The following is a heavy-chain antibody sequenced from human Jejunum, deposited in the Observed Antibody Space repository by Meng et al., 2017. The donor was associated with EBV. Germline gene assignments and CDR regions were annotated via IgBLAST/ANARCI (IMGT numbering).Heavy chain of an antibody. D-gene: IGHD5-24*01. CDR2: IWYDGSNE. Sequence: QVQLVESGGGVVQPGGSLRLSCAASGFTFSFYGMHWVRQARGKGLEWVAVIWYDGSNEQYGDSVKGRFTISRDNSKNTLYLQMNSLTAEDTAVYYCARGTNRWVHQSDYWGQGTLVTVAS. CDR1: GFTFSFYG. J-gene: IGHJ4*02. CDR3: ARGTNRWVHQSDY. V-gene: IGHV3-33*01.